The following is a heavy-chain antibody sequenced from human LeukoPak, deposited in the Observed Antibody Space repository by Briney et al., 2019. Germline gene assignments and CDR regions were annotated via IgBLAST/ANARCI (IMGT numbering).Heavy chain of an antibody. J-gene: IGHJ4*02. Sequence: GGSLRLSCAASGFTFSNYEMNWVRQAPGKGLEWVSGINWNGGRTDYADSVKGRFTISRDNAKNSLYLQMNSLRAEDTAFYYCARYDYSNYVGYYDHWGQGTLVTVSS. CDR3: ARYDYSNYVGYYDH. CDR2: INWNGGRT. V-gene: IGHV3-20*04. CDR1: GFTFSNYE. D-gene: IGHD4-11*01.